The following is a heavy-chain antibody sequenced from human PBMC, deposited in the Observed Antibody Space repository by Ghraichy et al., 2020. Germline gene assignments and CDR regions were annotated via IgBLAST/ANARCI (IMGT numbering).Heavy chain of an antibody. CDR3: ARTSGGSDYLGFFDY. V-gene: IGHV4-61*08. J-gene: IGHJ4*02. CDR1: GGSVSTGGSY. CDR2: ISYSAST. Sequence: SETLSLTCTVSGGSVSTGGSYWSWIRQHPGKGLEWIGYISYSASTNYNPSLNGRVTISVDTSKNQFSLKLSSVTAADTAVYYCARTSGGSDYLGFFDYWGQGTLVTVSS. D-gene: IGHD1-26*01.